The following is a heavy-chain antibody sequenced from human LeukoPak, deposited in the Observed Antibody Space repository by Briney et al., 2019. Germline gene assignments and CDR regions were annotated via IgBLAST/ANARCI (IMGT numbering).Heavy chain of an antibody. J-gene: IGHJ4*02. Sequence: GESLKISCQGSGYSFANYWIAWVRQMPGEGLEWMGIINPADSYTRYSPSFQGQVTISADKSIITAYLQWSSLKASDTAMYYCARHEADDNIPGTRHRYYRYWGQGTLVTVSS. CDR3: ARHEADDNIPGTRHRYYRY. D-gene: IGHD2-2*01. V-gene: IGHV5-51*01. CDR2: INPADSYT. CDR1: GYSFANYW.